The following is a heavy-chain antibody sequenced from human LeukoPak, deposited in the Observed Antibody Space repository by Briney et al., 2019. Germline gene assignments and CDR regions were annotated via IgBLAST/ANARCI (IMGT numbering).Heavy chain of an antibody. CDR3: ARVLRLGINYYFDY. CDR1: GGSISSYY. D-gene: IGHD3-3*01. J-gene: IGHJ4*02. Sequence: SETLSLTCTVSGGSISSYYWSWIRQPAGKGLEWIGRIYTSGSTNYNSSLKSRFTMSVDTSKNQFSLKLSSVTAADTAVYYCARVLRLGINYYFDYWGQGTLVTVSS. V-gene: IGHV4-4*07. CDR2: IYTSGST.